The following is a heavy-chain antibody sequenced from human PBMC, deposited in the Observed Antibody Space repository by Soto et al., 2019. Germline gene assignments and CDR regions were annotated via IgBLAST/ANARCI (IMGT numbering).Heavy chain of an antibody. Sequence: SETLSLTCTVSGYSISSSNWWGWIRQPPGKGLEWIGYIYYSGSTYYNPSLKSRVTMSVDTSKNQFSLKLSSVTAVDTAVYYCARTRGFDYGDYAVDYWGQGTLVTVSS. CDR3: ARTRGFDYGDYAVDY. CDR2: IYYSGST. D-gene: IGHD4-17*01. V-gene: IGHV4-28*01. CDR1: GYSISSSNW. J-gene: IGHJ4*02.